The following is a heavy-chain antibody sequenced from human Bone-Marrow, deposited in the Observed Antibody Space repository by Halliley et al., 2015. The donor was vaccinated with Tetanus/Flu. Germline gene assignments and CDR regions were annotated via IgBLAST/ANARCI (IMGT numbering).Heavy chain of an antibody. J-gene: IGHJ5*02. Sequence: LGWIGYMDCIGGTSYNPSLKRRVTISGHTSKNQISLTLSSVTAADTAVYYCARRVAANWFDPWGQGTLVTVSS. V-gene: IGHV4-61*07. CDR2: MDCIGGT. CDR3: ARRVAANWFDP. D-gene: IGHD6-13*01.